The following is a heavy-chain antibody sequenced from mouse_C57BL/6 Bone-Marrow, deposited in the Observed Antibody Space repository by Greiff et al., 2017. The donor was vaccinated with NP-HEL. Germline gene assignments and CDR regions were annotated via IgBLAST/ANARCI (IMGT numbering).Heavy chain of an antibody. J-gene: IGHJ4*01. CDR2: IYPGDGDT. CDR1: GYAFSSSW. V-gene: IGHV1-82*01. Sequence: QVQLQQSGPELVKPGASVKISCKASGYAFSSSWMNWVKQRPGKGLEWIGRIYPGDGDTNYNGKFKGKATLTADKSSSTAYMQLSSLTTEDSAVYSCANGGVPYGGRRDYAMDYWGQGTSVTVSS. D-gene: IGHD1-1*01. CDR3: ANGGVPYGGRRDYAMDY.